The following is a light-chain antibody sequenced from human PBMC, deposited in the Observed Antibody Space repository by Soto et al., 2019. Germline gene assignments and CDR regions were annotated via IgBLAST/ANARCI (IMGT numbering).Light chain of an antibody. J-gene: IGLJ3*02. Sequence: QSALTQPASVSGSPGQSITVSCTGTSSDIGASNYVSWYQQHPGKAPKLIISEVSNRPSGVSNRFSGSKSGSTASLTISGLQAEDEADHYCTSYTSSTTWVFGGGTKLTVL. CDR1: SSDIGASNY. V-gene: IGLV2-14*01. CDR2: EVS. CDR3: TSYTSSTTWV.